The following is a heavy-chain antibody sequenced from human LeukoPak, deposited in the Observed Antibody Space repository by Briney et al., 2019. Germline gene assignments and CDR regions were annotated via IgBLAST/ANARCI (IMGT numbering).Heavy chain of an antibody. CDR2: ISGSGGST. V-gene: IGHV3-23*01. CDR1: GFTFSSYA. Sequence: GGSLSLSCAASGFTFSSYAMSWVRQAPGKGLEWVSAISGSGGSTYYADSVKGRFTISRDNSKNTPYLQMNSLRSEDTAVYYCAKVLGYCSSTSCPYYYYGVDVWGQGTTVTVSS. D-gene: IGHD2-2*01. CDR3: AKVLGYCSSTSCPYYYYGVDV. J-gene: IGHJ6*02.